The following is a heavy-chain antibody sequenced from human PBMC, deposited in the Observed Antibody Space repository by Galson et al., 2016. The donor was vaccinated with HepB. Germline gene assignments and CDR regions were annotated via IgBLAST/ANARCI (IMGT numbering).Heavy chain of an antibody. CDR3: ARSTHVPAAVLPYYYYGLDV. D-gene: IGHD2-15*01. J-gene: IGHJ6*02. Sequence: AYGFDVSDNYISWVRQAPGKGLEWVAVIYTGGTTYYADSVKGRFTISRDNSENTVFLQISSLRAEDTAVYYCARSTHVPAAVLPYYYYGLDVWGQGTTVTVSS. CDR2: IYTGGTT. CDR1: GFDVSDNY. V-gene: IGHV3-53*01.